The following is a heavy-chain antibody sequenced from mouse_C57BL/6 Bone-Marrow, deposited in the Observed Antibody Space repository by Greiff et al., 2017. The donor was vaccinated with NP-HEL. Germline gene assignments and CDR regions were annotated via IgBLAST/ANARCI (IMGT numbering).Heavy chain of an antibody. CDR3: TREGEYGSSYSCYYFDY. V-gene: IGHV1-15*01. J-gene: IGHJ2*01. Sequence: VQLQQSGAELVRPGASVTLSCKASGYTFTDYEMHWVKQTPVHGLEWIGAIDPETGGTAYNQKFKGKAILTADKSSSTAYMELRSLTSEDSAVYYCTREGEYGSSYSCYYFDYWGQGTTLTVSS. CDR1: GYTFTDYE. CDR2: IDPETGGT. D-gene: IGHD1-1*01.